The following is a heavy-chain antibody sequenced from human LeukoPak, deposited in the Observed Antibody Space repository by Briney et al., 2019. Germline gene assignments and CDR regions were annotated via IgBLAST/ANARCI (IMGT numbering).Heavy chain of an antibody. D-gene: IGHD1-26*01. J-gene: IGHJ4*02. CDR1: GYTFTSYG. Sequence: ASVKVSCKASGYTFTSYGISWVRQAPGQGLEWVGWINPNSGDTDYAQKFQGRVTVTRDTSISTAYMELGRLRSDDTAVYYCARVSVITRYNGSPDYFASWGQGTLLTVSS. CDR3: ARVSVITRYNGSPDYFAS. CDR2: INPNSGDT. V-gene: IGHV1-2*02.